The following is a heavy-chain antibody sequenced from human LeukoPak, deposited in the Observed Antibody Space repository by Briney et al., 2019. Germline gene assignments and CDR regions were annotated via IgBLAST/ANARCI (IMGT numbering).Heavy chain of an antibody. V-gene: IGHV4-59*01. CDR3: ARGETYYDILTGYWGYYYYMDV. J-gene: IGHJ6*03. CDR2: IYYSGST. D-gene: IGHD3-9*01. CDR1: GGSFSSYY. Sequence: SETLSLTCAVYGGSFSSYYWSWIRQPPGKGLEWIGYIYYSGSTNYNPSLKSRVTISVDTSKNQFSLKLSSVTAADTAVYYCARGETYYDILTGYWGYYYYMDVWGKGTTVTVSS.